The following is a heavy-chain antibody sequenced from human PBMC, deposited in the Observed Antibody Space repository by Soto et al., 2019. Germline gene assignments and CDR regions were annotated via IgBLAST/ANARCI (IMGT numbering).Heavy chain of an antibody. V-gene: IGHV5-10-1*01. CDR3: ARQRLWGTSGYYYFEN. J-gene: IGHJ4*02. CDR1: GYSFKTHW. Sequence: PGESLKISCEGSGYSFKTHWITWVRQMPGKGLEWVGRIDPSDSYISYSPSFQGHVTISADKSISTAYLQWSSLEASDTAIYYCARQRLWGTSGYYYFENWGQGTLVSVSS. CDR2: IDPSDSYI. D-gene: IGHD3-22*01.